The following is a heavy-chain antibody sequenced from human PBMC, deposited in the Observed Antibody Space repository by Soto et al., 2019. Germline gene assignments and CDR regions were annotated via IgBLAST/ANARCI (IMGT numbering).Heavy chain of an antibody. CDR2: IIPLFGSA. CDR1: GFSLSSYI. CDR3: IYHYDSSGFYYVDS. J-gene: IGHJ4*02. D-gene: IGHD3-22*01. Sequence: ASVKVSCKASGFSLSSYIINWVRQAPGQGFEWMGGIIPLFGSANHAQKLQGRVIITADVSTNTVYMEMSSLRFEDTAIYYCIYHYDSSGFYYVDSWGQGTQVTVSS. V-gene: IGHV1-69*13.